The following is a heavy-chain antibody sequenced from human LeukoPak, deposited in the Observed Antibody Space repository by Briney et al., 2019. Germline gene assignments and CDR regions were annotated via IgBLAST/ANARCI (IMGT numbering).Heavy chain of an antibody. CDR1: GGSISSNSYY. CDR2: IYYSGTT. CDR3: ARVKPGYNNGWFSNWFDP. D-gene: IGHD6-19*01. Sequence: PSETLSLTCTVSGGSISSNSYYWGWIRQPPGKGLEGIGSIYYSGTTYYNPSLKSRVTISVDTSKNQFSLKLSSVTAADKSVYFCARVKPGYNNGWFSNWFDPWGQGTLVTVSS. V-gene: IGHV4-39*01. J-gene: IGHJ5*02.